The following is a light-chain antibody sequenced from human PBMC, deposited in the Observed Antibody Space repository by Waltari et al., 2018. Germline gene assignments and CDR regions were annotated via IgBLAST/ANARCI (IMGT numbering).Light chain of an antibody. CDR1: QSLIHNNGNTY. V-gene: IGKV2-30*02. CDR2: KIS. CDR3: MQGTHPPQT. J-gene: IGKJ4*01. Sequence: DVVMTQSPLSLPVTLGQPASISCRSSQSLIHNNGNTYLNWFQQRPGQSPRRLIYKISNRDAGVPDRFSGRGSGTDFTLRISRVEAEDVGVYYCMQGTHPPQTFGGGTKVEIK.